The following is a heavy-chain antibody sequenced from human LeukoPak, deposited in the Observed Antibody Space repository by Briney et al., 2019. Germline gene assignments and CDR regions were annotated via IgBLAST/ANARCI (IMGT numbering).Heavy chain of an antibody. CDR1: GYTFTSYG. D-gene: IGHD5-24*01. V-gene: IGHV1-18*01. CDR3: ARKNGVEMASGDFDY. CDR2: ISAYNGNT. Sequence: ASVTVSCTASGYTFTSYGISWVRQAPGQGLEWLGWISAYNGNTNYAQKLQGRVTMTTDTSTSTAYMELRSLRSDDTAVYYCARKNGVEMASGDFDYWGQGTLVTVSS. J-gene: IGHJ4*02.